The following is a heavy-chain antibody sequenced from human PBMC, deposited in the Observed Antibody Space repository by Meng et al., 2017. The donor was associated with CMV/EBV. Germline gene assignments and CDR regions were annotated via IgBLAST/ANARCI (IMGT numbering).Heavy chain of an antibody. CDR2: ISSSSSYI. Sequence: GESLKISCAASGFTFSSYSMNWVRQAPGKGLEWVSSISSSSSYIYYADSVKGRFTIPRDNAKNSLYLQMNSLRAEDTAVYYCAREGCSSTSCYETWFDPWGQGTLVTVSS. V-gene: IGHV3-21*01. J-gene: IGHJ5*02. CDR3: AREGCSSTSCYETWFDP. CDR1: GFTFSSYS. D-gene: IGHD2-2*01.